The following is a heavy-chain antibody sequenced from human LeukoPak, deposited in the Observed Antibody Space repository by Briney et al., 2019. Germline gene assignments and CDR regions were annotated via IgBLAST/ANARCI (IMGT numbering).Heavy chain of an antibody. Sequence: SETLSLTCNVSGGFIGNFYWSWIRQPAGKGLEWIGEINHSGSTNYNPSLKSRVTISVDTSKNQFSLKLRSVTAADTAVYYCARHRVRRQSSGREPWFDPWGQGTLVTVSS. CDR1: GGFIGNFY. CDR3: ARHRVRRQSSGREPWFDP. V-gene: IGHV4-34*01. CDR2: INHSGST. J-gene: IGHJ5*02. D-gene: IGHD6-19*01.